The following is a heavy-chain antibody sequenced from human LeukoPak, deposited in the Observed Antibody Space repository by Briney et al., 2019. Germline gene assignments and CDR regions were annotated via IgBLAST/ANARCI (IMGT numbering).Heavy chain of an antibody. Sequence: SETLSLTCAVYGGSFSGYYWSWIRQPPGKGLEWIGEINHSGSTNYNPSLKSRVTISVDTSKNQFSLKLSSVTAADTAVYYCARQYLTGYYYYMDVWGKGTTVTVSS. CDR1: GGSFSGYY. CDR2: INHSGST. CDR3: ARQYLTGYYYYMDV. D-gene: IGHD3-9*01. J-gene: IGHJ6*03. V-gene: IGHV4-34*01.